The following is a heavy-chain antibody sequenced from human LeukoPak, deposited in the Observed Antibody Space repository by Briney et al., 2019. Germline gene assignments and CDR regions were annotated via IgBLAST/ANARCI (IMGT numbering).Heavy chain of an antibody. J-gene: IGHJ3*02. CDR3: ACPPHSYDSSGTDAFDI. CDR2: ISSSSSTI. Sequence: PGGSLRLSCAASGFTFSSYSMNWVRQTPGKGLEWVSYISSSSSTIYYADSVKGRFTISRDNAKNSLYLQMNSLRAEDTAVYYCACPPHSYDSSGTDAFDIWGQGTMVTVSS. D-gene: IGHD3-22*01. CDR1: GFTFSSYS. V-gene: IGHV3-48*04.